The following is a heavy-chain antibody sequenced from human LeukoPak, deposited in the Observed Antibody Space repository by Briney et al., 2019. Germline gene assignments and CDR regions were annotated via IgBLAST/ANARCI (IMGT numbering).Heavy chain of an antibody. CDR3: ARDARFSGYDSAFDI. V-gene: IGHV1-18*01. CDR2: ITAHNVNI. D-gene: IGHD5-12*01. J-gene: IGHJ3*02. CDR1: GYTFTNYG. Sequence: GASVKVSCKSSGYTFTNYGVTWVRQAPGQGLEWMGWITAHNVNIRYAQKFQGRDTMLTDTSTNTAYMELRSLKSDDTAVYYCARDARFSGYDSAFDIWGQGTLVSVSS.